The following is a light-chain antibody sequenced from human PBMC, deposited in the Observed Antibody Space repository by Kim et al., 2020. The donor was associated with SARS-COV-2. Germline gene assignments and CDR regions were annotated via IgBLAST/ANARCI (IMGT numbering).Light chain of an antibody. CDR3: QSYDSSLSGWV. Sequence: GVAISCTGSSTNIGAGYDVHWYQQRPGTAPKLLIYGNSNRPSGVPDRFSGSKSGTSASLAITGLQAEEEADYYCQSYDSSLSGWVFGGGTQLTVL. CDR2: GNS. J-gene: IGLJ3*02. CDR1: STNIGAGYD. V-gene: IGLV1-40*01.